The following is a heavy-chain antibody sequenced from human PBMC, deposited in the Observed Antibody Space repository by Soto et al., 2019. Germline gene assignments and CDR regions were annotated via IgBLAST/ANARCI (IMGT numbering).Heavy chain of an antibody. CDR1: GYSFTRYW. Sequence: GESLTSSCRCSGYSFTRYWIGWVRQMPGKGLEWMGIIYPGDSDTRYSPSFQGQVTISADKSISTAYLQWSSLKASDTAMYYCARHGNYYDFWSGYYTRWGYYYYYGMDVWGQGTTVTVSS. CDR2: IYPGDSDT. V-gene: IGHV5-51*01. CDR3: ARHGNYYDFWSGYYTRWGYYYYYGMDV. J-gene: IGHJ6*02. D-gene: IGHD3-3*01.